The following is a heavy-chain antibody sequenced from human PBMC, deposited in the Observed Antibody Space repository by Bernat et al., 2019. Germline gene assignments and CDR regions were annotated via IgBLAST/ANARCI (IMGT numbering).Heavy chain of an antibody. Sequence: EVQLVESGGGSVQPGGSLSLSCAASGFTITNYWMHWVRQAPGKGLVWVSHINGDGSSTTYAGSVKGRFTISRGDAKNTAYLQMNSLRVEDTAVYYCATDKGYGMHVWGQGTTVTVSS. CDR1: GFTITNYW. J-gene: IGHJ6*02. CDR3: ATDKGYGMHV. CDR2: INGDGSST. V-gene: IGHV3-74*01.